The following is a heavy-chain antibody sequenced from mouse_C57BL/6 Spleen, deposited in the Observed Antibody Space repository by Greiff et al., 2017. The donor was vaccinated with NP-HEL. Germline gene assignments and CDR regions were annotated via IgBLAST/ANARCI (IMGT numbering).Heavy chain of an antibody. D-gene: IGHD1-1*01. CDR1: GYAFSSSW. V-gene: IGHV1-82*01. CDR3: AKDYGSSYGDYAMDY. CDR2: IYPGDGDT. J-gene: IGHJ4*01. Sequence: VKLMESGPELVKPGASVKISCKASGYAFSSSWMNWVKQRPGKGLEWIGRIYPGDGDTNYNGKFKGKATLTADKSSSTAYMQLSSLTSEDSAVYCCAKDYGSSYGDYAMDYWGQGTSVTVSS.